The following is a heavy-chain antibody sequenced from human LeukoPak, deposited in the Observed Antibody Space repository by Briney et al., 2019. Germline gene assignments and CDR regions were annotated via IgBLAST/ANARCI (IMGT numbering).Heavy chain of an antibody. Sequence: GGSLRLSCAASGFTFSSYEMNWVRQAPGKGLEWVSYISSSDSTIYYADSVRGRFTISRDNAKNSLFLQMNSLRVEDTAVYYCAKVRSPGYSYGADNWGQGTLVTVSS. J-gene: IGHJ4*02. D-gene: IGHD5-18*01. CDR1: GFTFSSYE. CDR3: AKVRSPGYSYGADN. V-gene: IGHV3-48*03. CDR2: ISSSDSTI.